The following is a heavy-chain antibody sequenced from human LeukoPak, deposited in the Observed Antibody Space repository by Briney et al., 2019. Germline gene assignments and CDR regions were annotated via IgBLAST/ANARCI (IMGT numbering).Heavy chain of an antibody. CDR1: GGSISSYY. CDR3: ARDREVGATGYYFDY. V-gene: IGHV4-59*12. CDR2: IYYSGST. J-gene: IGHJ4*02. Sequence: SETLSLTCTVSGGSISSYYWSWIRQPPGKGLEWIGYIYYSGSTNYNPSLKSRVTISVDTPKNHFSLRLSSVTAADTAVYYCARDREVGATGYYFDYWGQGTLVTVSS. D-gene: IGHD1-26*01.